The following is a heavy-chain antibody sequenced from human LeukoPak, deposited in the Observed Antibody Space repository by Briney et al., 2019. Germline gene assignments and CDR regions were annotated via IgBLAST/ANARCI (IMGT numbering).Heavy chain of an antibody. J-gene: IGHJ4*02. CDR2: ISGSGGST. Sequence: PGGSLRLSCAASGFTFSSYAMSWVRQAPGKGLEWVSAISGSGGSTYYADSVKGRFTISRDNSKNTLYLQMNSLRAEDTAVYYCAKDGIVGALHGYYFDYWGQGTLVTVS. D-gene: IGHD1-26*01. CDR3: AKDGIVGALHGYYFDY. CDR1: GFTFSSYA. V-gene: IGHV3-23*01.